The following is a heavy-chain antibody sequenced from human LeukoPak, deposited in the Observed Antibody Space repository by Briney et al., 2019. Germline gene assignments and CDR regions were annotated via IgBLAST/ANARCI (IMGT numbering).Heavy chain of an antibody. V-gene: IGHV3-7*01. CDR1: GFTFSSYW. Sequence: AGGSLRLSCAASGFTFSSYWMNWVRQAPGKGLEWVANINQDGSEKYYVDSVKGRFTISRDNAKNSLYLQMNSLRAEDTAVYYCARSYSSSWHTCYDYWGQGTLVTVSS. D-gene: IGHD6-13*01. CDR2: INQDGSEK. CDR3: ARSYSSSWHTCYDY. J-gene: IGHJ4*02.